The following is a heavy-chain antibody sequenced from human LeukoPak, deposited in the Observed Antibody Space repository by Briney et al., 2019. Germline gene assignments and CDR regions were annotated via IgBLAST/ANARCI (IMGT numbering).Heavy chain of an antibody. V-gene: IGHV1-8*01. Sequence: GASVKVSCKASGYTFTSYDINWVRQANGQGLEWMGWMNPNSGNTGYAQKFQGRVTMTRNTSISTAYMELSSLRSEDTAVYYCARPNSVLRFLEWPKGGYYYYYMDVWGKGTTVTVSS. D-gene: IGHD3-3*01. CDR2: MNPNSGNT. CDR1: GYTFTSYD. CDR3: ARPNSVLRFLEWPKGGYYYYYMDV. J-gene: IGHJ6*03.